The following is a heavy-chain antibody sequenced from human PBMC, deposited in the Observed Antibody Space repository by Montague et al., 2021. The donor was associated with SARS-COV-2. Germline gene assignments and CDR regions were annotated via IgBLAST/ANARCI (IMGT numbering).Heavy chain of an antibody. CDR2: IYYSGST. J-gene: IGHJ3*02. V-gene: IGHV4-39*01. CDR3: ATYYDILTGYYIDAFDI. D-gene: IGHD3-9*01. Sequence: SETLSLTCTVSGGSISSSSYYWGWIRQPPGKGLEWIGSIYYSGSTYYNPSLKSRVTISVDTSKNQFSLKLSSVTAADTAVNYCATYYDILTGYYIDAFDIWGQGTMVTVSS. CDR1: GGSISSSSYY.